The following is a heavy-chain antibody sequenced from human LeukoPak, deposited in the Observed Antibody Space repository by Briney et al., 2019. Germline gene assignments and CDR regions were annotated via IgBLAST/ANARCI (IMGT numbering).Heavy chain of an antibody. V-gene: IGHV4-38-2*01. Sequence: SETLSLTCAVSGYSISSGYYWGWIRQPPGKGLEWIGSIYHSGSTYYNPSLKSRVTISVDTSKNQFSLKLSSVTAADTAVYYCARAPPYDFWSLYNWFDPWGQGTLVTVSS. D-gene: IGHD3-3*01. J-gene: IGHJ5*02. CDR1: GYSISSGYY. CDR3: ARAPPYDFWSLYNWFDP. CDR2: IYHSGST.